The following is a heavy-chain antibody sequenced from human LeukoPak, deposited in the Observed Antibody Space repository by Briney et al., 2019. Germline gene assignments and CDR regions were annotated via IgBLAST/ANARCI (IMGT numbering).Heavy chain of an antibody. CDR3: ARDRWQQLDWFDP. CDR2: INPNTGGT. V-gene: IGHV1-2*02. CDR1: GYTFTSYY. Sequence: GASVKVSCKASGYTFTSYYMHWVRQAPGQGLEWMGLINPNTGGTNYAQRFQGRVTMTRDTSISTVYMDLRSLRSDDTAVYYCARDRWQQLDWFDPWGQGTLVIVSS. D-gene: IGHD6-13*01. J-gene: IGHJ5*02.